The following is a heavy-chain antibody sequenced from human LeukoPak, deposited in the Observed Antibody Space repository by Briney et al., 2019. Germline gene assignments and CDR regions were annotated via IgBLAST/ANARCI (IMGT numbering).Heavy chain of an antibody. V-gene: IGHV3-33*06. CDR1: GFTFSSYG. J-gene: IGHJ5*02. Sequence: GGSLRLSCAASGFTFSSYGVPWVRQAPGKGLEWVAVIWYDGSNKYYADSVKGRFTISRDNSKTTLYLQMNSLRAEDTAVYYCAKAKRPYYYDSSGPPSPWGQGTLVTVSS. CDR2: IWYDGSNK. D-gene: IGHD3-22*01. CDR3: AKAKRPYYYDSSGPPSP.